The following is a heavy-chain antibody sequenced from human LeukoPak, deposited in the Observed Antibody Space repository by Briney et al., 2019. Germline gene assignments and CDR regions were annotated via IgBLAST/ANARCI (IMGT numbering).Heavy chain of an antibody. CDR2: ISGDGTNK. CDR3: ARCRENDFWSGSPVDH. J-gene: IGHJ4*02. V-gene: IGHV3-30-3*01. D-gene: IGHD3-3*01. Sequence: GGSLRLSCEASGFFLSSYCMHWVRQAPGKGLEWLAVISGDGTNKYYAESVKGRFTISRDNSKTTVLVQLNSLRVEDTAVYYCARCRENDFWSGSPVDHWGQGTLVTVSS. CDR1: GFFLSSYC.